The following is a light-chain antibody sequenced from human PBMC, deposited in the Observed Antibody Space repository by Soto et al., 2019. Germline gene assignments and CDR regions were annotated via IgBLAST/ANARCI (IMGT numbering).Light chain of an antibody. CDR1: QGINNH. Sequence: DIQMTQSPSAMSASVGDSITITCRASQGINNHLVWFQQKPGKVPQRLIYAASRLQSGVPSTFSGSVSGTEFTLTISSLQPEDSATYYCLQHDSYPLTFGGGTKVEI. CDR3: LQHDSYPLT. J-gene: IGKJ4*01. CDR2: AAS. V-gene: IGKV1-17*03.